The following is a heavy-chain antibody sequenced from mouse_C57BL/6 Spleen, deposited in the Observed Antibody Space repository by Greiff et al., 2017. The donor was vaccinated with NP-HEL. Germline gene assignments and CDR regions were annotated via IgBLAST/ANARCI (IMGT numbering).Heavy chain of an antibody. V-gene: IGHV14-3*01. CDR3: ARWGITTVVATEDYWYFDV. J-gene: IGHJ1*03. CDR1: GFNIKNTY. CDR2: IDPANGNT. Sequence: EVQLQQSVAELVRPGASVKLSCTASGFNIKNTYMHWVKQRPEQGLEWIGRIDPANGNTKYAPKFQGTATITADTSSNTAYLQLSSLTSEDTAIYYCARWGITTVVATEDYWYFDVWGTGTTVTVSS. D-gene: IGHD1-1*01.